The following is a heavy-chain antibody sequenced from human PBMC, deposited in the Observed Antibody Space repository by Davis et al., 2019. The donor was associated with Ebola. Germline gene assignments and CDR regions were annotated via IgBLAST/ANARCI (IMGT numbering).Heavy chain of an antibody. V-gene: IGHV3-7*01. D-gene: IGHD3-16*01. CDR1: GFMFSNYW. CDR2: IKEDGSVK. Sequence: GESLKISCAASGFMFSNYWMAWGRQAPGKGLEWVAHIKEDGSVKDYVDSVKGRFTISRDNAKKSVYLQMNSLRVEDTAVYYCATDHWGPALWGQGTQLTVSS. J-gene: IGHJ4*02. CDR3: ATDHWGPAL.